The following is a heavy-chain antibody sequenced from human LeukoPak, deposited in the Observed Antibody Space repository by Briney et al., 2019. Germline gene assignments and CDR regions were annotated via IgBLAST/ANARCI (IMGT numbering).Heavy chain of an antibody. CDR3: ARKNVVAATGTDWYSDL. Sequence: PSETLSLTCTVSGASISSYYWSWIRQPAGKGLEWIGRIYSSGSTNYSPSLKSRVTMSVDTSKNQFSLQLNSVTAADTAVYYCARKNVVAATGTDWYSDLWGRGTLVTVSS. J-gene: IGHJ2*01. CDR1: GASISSYY. CDR2: IYSSGST. D-gene: IGHD2-15*01. V-gene: IGHV4-4*07.